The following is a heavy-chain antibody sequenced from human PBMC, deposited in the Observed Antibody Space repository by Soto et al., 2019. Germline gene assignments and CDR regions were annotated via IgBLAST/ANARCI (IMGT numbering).Heavy chain of an antibody. J-gene: IGHJ3*02. CDR2: ISAYNGNT. D-gene: IGHD5-12*01. CDR3: ASVDIVATMGI. V-gene: IGHV1-18*04. Sequence: ASVQVSCKASGYTFPSYGISWVRQAPGQGLEWMGWISAYNGNTNYAQKLQGRVTMTTDTSTSTAYMELRSLRSDDTAVYYCASVDIVATMGIWGQGTMVTVSS. CDR1: GYTFPSYG.